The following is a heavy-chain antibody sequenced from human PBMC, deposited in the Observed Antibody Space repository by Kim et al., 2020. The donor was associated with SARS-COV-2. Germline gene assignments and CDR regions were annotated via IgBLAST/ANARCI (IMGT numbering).Heavy chain of an antibody. Sequence: GGSLRLSCAASGFTFSTYAMTWVRQAPGKGLQWVSGISGSGGSTYYADSVKGRFTFSRDNSKNTLYLQMNSLRVEDTAVYYCAKNLNYHDSSGPIDYWGQGTLVTVSS. CDR3: AKNLNYHDSSGPIDY. D-gene: IGHD3-22*01. V-gene: IGHV3-23*01. CDR1: GFTFSTYA. J-gene: IGHJ4*02. CDR2: ISGSGGST.